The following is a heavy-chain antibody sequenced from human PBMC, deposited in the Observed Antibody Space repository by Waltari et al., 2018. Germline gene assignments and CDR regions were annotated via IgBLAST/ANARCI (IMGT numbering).Heavy chain of an antibody. V-gene: IGHV3-7*01. CDR2: IKQDGSEK. J-gene: IGHJ4*02. Sequence: EVKLVESGGGLVQPGGCLRPSCEASGSTFSSDWMGWVRQAPGKGLEWVANIKQDGSEKYYVDSVKGRFTISRDNAQNSLYLQMNSLRAEDTAVYYCARYFGSGSYYPYWGQGTLVTVSS. CDR1: GSTFSSDW. CDR3: ARYFGSGSYYPY. D-gene: IGHD3-10*01.